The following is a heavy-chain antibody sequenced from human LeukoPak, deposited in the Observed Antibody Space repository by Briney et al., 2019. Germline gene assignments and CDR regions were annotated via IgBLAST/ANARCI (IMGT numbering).Heavy chain of an antibody. CDR1: GYTFTGYY. CDR2: INPNSGGT. Sequence: GASVKVSCKASGYTFTGYYMHWVRPAPGQGLEWMGWINPNSGGTNYAQKFQGWVTMTRDTSISTAYMELSRLRSDDTAVYYCARAPRNPPVYYYDSKSSSNWFDPWGQGTLVTVSS. CDR3: ARAPRNPPVYYYDSKSSSNWFDP. V-gene: IGHV1-2*04. D-gene: IGHD3-22*01. J-gene: IGHJ5*02.